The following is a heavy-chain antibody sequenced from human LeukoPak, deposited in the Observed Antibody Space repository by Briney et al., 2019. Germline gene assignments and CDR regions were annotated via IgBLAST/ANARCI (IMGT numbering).Heavy chain of an antibody. Sequence: GSSVNVSCKASGGTFSSYAISWVRQAPGQGLEWMGGIIPIFGTANYAQKFQGRVTITADESTSTAYMELSSLRSEDTAVYYCARGAQIVVVTARLDYWGQGTLVTVSS. J-gene: IGHJ4*02. D-gene: IGHD2-21*02. CDR1: GGTFSSYA. CDR2: IIPIFGTA. CDR3: ARGAQIVVVTARLDY. V-gene: IGHV1-69*01.